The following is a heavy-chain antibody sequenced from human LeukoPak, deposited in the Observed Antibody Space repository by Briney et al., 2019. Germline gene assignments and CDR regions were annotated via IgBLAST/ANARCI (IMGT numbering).Heavy chain of an antibody. CDR3: ARDQNHYVWGTYRYNPFDY. J-gene: IGHJ4*02. V-gene: IGHV3-48*03. Sequence: GGSLRLPCAASGFTFSSYEMNWVRQAPGQGLEWISYISSSGTIYYADSVKGRFTISRDNAKNSLYLEMYSLRDEDTAVYYCARDQNHYVWGTYRYNPFDYWGQGTLVTVSS. D-gene: IGHD3-16*02. CDR1: GFTFSSYE. CDR2: ISSSGTI.